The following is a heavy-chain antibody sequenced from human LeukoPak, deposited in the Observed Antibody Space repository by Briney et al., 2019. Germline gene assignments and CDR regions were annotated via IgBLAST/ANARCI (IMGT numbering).Heavy chain of an antibody. CDR3: ASPRLMGIAAAGGSFDQ. CDR2: IIPIFGTT. Sequence: SVTVSCKASGGTFSIYAISWVRQAPGQGLEWMGGIIPIFGTTNYAQKFLGRVTITADESTSTAYMDLSSLRSEDTAVYYCASPRLMGIAAAGGSFDQWGQGTLVTVSS. J-gene: IGHJ4*02. V-gene: IGHV1-69*13. D-gene: IGHD6-13*01. CDR1: GGTFSIYA.